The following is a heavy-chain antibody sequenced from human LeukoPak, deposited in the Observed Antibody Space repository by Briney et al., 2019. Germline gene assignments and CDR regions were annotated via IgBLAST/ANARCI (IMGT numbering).Heavy chain of an antibody. J-gene: IGHJ4*02. CDR2: IKQDGSEK. V-gene: IGHV3-7*01. D-gene: IGHD1-7*01. CDR3: ARKGSPWNYDPFDY. CDR1: GFTFSSYW. Sequence: PGGSLRLSCAASGFTFSSYWMSWVRQAPGKGLEWVANIKQDGSEKYYVDSVKGRFTISRDNAKNSLYLQMNSLRAEDTAVYYCARKGSPWNYDPFDYWGQGTLVTVSS.